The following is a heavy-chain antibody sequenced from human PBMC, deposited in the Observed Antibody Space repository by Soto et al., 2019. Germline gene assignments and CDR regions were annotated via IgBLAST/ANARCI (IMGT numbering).Heavy chain of an antibody. CDR3: ARSYSSDWYPGSFYYFDY. J-gene: IGHJ4*02. Sequence: TGGSLRLSCAASGSTFSDHHMDWVRQAPGKGLEWVGRTRNKANSYTTEYAASVKGRFTTSRDDSKNSLYLQMNSLKTEDTAVYYCARSYSSDWYPGSFYYFDYWGQGILVTVSS. CDR2: TRNKANSYTT. V-gene: IGHV3-72*01. D-gene: IGHD6-19*01. CDR1: GSTFSDHH.